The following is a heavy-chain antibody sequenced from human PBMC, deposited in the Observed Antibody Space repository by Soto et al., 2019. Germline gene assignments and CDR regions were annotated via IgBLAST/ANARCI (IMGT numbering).Heavy chain of an antibody. J-gene: IGHJ4*02. V-gene: IGHV1-8*01. D-gene: IGHD1-26*01. CDR2: MEPSSGRT. CDR3: ARGVTAGVDY. Sequence: QVQLVQSGAEARVPGASVKVSCKASGYSFTGLDINWVRQTTGQGLEWMGWMEPSSGRTGYAQKFQGRVTMTRDTSINTAYMELSSLTSDDTAFYYCARGVTAGVDYWGQGTLVTVPS. CDR1: GYSFTGLD.